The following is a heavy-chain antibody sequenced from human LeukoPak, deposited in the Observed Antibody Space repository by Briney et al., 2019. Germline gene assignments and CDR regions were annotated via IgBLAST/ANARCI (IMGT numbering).Heavy chain of an antibody. CDR1: GGSFSGYY. V-gene: IGHV4-34*01. CDR2: INHSGST. D-gene: IGHD1-26*01. Sequence: SETLSLTCAVYGGSFSGYYWSWIRQPPRKGLEWIGEINHSGSTNYNPSLKSRVTISVDTSKNQFSLKLGSVTAADTAVYYCARGLRGSYRFFDYWGQGTLVTVSS. CDR3: ARGLRGSYRFFDY. J-gene: IGHJ4*02.